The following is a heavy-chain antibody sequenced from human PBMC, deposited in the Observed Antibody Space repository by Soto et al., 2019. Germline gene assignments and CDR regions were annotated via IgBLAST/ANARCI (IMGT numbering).Heavy chain of an antibody. CDR1: SGADSSHN. V-gene: IGHV4-59*08. Sequence: QVELQQSGPGLVKPSGTLSLTCTVSSGADSSHNWGWIRQPPGRGLEWIGYVYYTGDTSYNPSLKSRATISAATSTKIISLTLSSVTAADTAVYYCVRQGIDYLHGLVDVWGQGTTVSVSS. J-gene: IGHJ6*02. D-gene: IGHD1-26*01. CDR2: VYYTGDT. CDR3: VRQGIDYLHGLVDV.